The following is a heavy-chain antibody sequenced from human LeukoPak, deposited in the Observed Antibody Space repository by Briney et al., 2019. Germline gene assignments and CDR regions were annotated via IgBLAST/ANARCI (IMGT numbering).Heavy chain of an antibody. V-gene: IGHV3-9*01. CDR2: ISWNSGSI. CDR3: AKDKDSSGRKGVFDY. CDR1: GFTFDDYA. D-gene: IGHD6-19*01. J-gene: IGHJ4*02. Sequence: PGGSLRLSCAASGFTFDDYAMHWVRQAPGKGLELVSGISWNSGSIGYADSVKGRFTISRDNAKNSLYLQMNSLRAEDTALYYCAKDKDSSGRKGVFDYWGQGTLVTVSS.